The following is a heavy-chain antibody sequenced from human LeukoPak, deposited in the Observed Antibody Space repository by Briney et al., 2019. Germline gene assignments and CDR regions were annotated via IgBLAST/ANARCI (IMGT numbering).Heavy chain of an antibody. D-gene: IGHD3-22*01. CDR2: IYYSGNT. CDR1: GDSISNYY. Sequence: SETLSLICSVSGDSISNYYWSWIRQPPGKGLEWIAYIYYSGNTNYNPSLKSRVTISIDTSKNQFSLRLSSVTAADTAVYYCARDPMIGGRRFDPWGQGTLVTVSS. J-gene: IGHJ5*02. CDR3: ARDPMIGGRRFDP. V-gene: IGHV4-59*12.